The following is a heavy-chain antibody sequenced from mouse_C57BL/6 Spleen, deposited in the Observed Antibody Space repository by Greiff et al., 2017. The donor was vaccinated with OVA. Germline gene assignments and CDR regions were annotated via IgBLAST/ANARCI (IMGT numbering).Heavy chain of an antibody. CDR1: GYTFTSYW. CDR2: IHPNSGST. CDR3: ARSPDGYYCFDY. D-gene: IGHD2-3*01. V-gene: IGHV1-64*01. J-gene: IGHJ2*01. Sequence: VQLQQSGAELVKPGASVKLSCKASGYTFTSYWMHWVKQRPGQGLEWIGMIHPNSGSTNYNEKFKSKATLTVDKSSSTAYMQLSSLTSEDSAVYYCARSPDGYYCFDYWGQGTTLTVSS.